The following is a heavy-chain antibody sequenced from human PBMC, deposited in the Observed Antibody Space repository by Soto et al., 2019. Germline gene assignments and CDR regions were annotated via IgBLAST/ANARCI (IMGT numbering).Heavy chain of an antibody. D-gene: IGHD2-2*01. J-gene: IGHJ6*02. CDR2: ISAYNGNT. V-gene: IGHV1-18*01. CDR3: AKDIVVVPAAFSSYYGMDV. Sequence: ASVKVSCKASGYTFTSYGISWVRQAPGQGREWMGWISAYNGNTNYAQKLQGRVTMTTDISTSTAYMELRSLRSDDTAVYYCAKDIVVVPAAFSSYYGMDVWGQGTTVTVSS. CDR1: GYTFTSYG.